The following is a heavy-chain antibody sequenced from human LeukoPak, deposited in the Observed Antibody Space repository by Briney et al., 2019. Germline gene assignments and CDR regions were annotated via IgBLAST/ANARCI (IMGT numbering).Heavy chain of an antibody. D-gene: IGHD2-2*01. J-gene: IGHJ4*02. Sequence: ASVKVSCKASGYTFTDYYIHWVRQAPGQGLEWMGWINPNSGGTYYAQNFHDRITLTRDTSISTAYMELSRLRSDDTAIYYCARANALYCSSASCLFDYWGQGTLVTVSS. CDR2: INPNSGGT. CDR3: ARANALYCSSASCLFDY. CDR1: GYTFTDYY. V-gene: IGHV1-2*02.